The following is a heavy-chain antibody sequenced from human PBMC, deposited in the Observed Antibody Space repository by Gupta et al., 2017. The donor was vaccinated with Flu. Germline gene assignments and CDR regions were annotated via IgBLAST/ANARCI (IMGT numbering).Heavy chain of an antibody. J-gene: IGHJ6*02. Sequence: QVQLVQSGAEVKKPGSSVKVSCKASGGTFSSYAISWVRQAPGQGLEWMGGIVPIFGTANYAQKFQGRVTITADKSTSTAYMELSSLRSEDTAVYYCARDPPRGGSSSFDYYYGMDVWGQGTTVTVSS. CDR3: ARDPPRGGSSSFDYYYGMDV. V-gene: IGHV1-69*06. CDR2: IVPIFGTA. CDR1: GGTFSSYA. D-gene: IGHD6-6*01.